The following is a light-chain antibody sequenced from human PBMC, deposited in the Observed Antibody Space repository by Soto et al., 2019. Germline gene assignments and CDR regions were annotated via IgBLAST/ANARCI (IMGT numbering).Light chain of an antibody. Sequence: QSVLTQPASVSGSPGQSIPIPCTGTSTDVGGYTYVSWYQQLPGKAPKLMIYDVSDRPSGATNRFSAPKTGDTASLTICGLQAEDEADYCCSSYTSSSLYVFGTGTNVTVL. J-gene: IGLJ1*01. CDR3: SSYTSSSLYV. CDR2: DVS. V-gene: IGLV2-14*01. CDR1: STDVGGYTY.